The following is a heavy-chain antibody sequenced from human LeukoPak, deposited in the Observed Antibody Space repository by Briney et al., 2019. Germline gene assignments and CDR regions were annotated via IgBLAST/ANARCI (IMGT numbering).Heavy chain of an antibody. V-gene: IGHV3-23*01. CDR1: GFTFPNYV. CDR2: ISGSGGST. CDR3: ARHYSSSYDY. J-gene: IGHJ4*02. D-gene: IGHD6-13*01. Sequence: GGSLRLSCAASGFTFPNYVMSWVRQAPGRGLEWVSAISGSGGSTYYADSVKGRFTISRDNSKNTLYLQMNSLRAEDTAVYYCARHYSSSYDYWGQGTLVTVSS.